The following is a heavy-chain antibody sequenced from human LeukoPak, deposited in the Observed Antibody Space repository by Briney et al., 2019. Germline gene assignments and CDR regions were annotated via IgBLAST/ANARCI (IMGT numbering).Heavy chain of an antibody. J-gene: IGHJ5*02. Sequence: PSETLSLTCIVSGGSISLSYYYWGWIRQPPGKALEWIGSVYYSGTTSYNPSLKSRVTISVDMSKNHFSLRLSSVTAADTAMYYCARGGYYGSGNDFRFDPWGQGTLVTVSS. CDR1: GGSISLSYYY. V-gene: IGHV4-39*07. CDR2: VYYSGTT. CDR3: ARGGYYGSGNDFRFDP. D-gene: IGHD3-10*01.